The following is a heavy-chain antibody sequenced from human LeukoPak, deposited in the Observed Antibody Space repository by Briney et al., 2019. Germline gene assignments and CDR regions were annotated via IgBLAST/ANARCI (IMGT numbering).Heavy chain of an antibody. V-gene: IGHV3-23*01. D-gene: IGHD6-13*01. CDR3: AKDSIAAAPGYYYYMDV. J-gene: IGHJ6*03. Sequence: GGSLRLSCAASGFTFSSYAMSWVRQAPGKGLEWVSAISGSGGSTYYADSVKGRFTISRDNSKNTLYLQMNSLRAEDTAVYYCAKDSIAAAPGYYYYMDVWGKGTTVTVSS. CDR2: ISGSGGST. CDR1: GFTFSSYA.